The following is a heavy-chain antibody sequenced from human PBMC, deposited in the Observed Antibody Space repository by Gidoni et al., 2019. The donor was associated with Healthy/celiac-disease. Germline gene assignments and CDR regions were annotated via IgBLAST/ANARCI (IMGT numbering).Heavy chain of an antibody. CDR1: GFTFSSYA. J-gene: IGHJ3*02. CDR3: AKDGEDIVVVPAATSFFDAFDI. V-gene: IGHV3-23*01. Sequence: EVTLLESGGGLVQPGGSLRLSCAAYGFTFSSYAMSWVRQAPGKGLEWVSAISGSGGSTYYADSVKGRFTISRDNSKNTLYLQMNSLRAEDTAVYYCAKDGEDIVVVPAATSFFDAFDIWGQGTMVTVSS. CDR2: ISGSGGST. D-gene: IGHD2-2*01.